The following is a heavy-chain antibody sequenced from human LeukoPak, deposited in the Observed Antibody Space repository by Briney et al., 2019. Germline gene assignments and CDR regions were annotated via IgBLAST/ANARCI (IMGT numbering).Heavy chain of an antibody. Sequence: PGGSLRLSCAASGFTFSSYGMHWVRQAPGKGLEWVAVISYDGSNKYYADSVKGRFTISRDNSKNTLYLQMNSLRAEDTAVYYCAKRRSYYDSSGPIRGAFDIWGQGTMVTVSS. CDR3: AKRRSYYDSSGPIRGAFDI. CDR1: GFTFSSYG. J-gene: IGHJ3*02. CDR2: ISYDGSNK. D-gene: IGHD3-22*01. V-gene: IGHV3-30*18.